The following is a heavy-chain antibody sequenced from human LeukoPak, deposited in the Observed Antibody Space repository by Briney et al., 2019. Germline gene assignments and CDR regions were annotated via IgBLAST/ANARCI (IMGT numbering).Heavy chain of an antibody. CDR2: ISYDGSNK. J-gene: IGHJ4*02. V-gene: IGHV3-30*03. D-gene: IGHD2-15*01. CDR1: GFTFSSYG. CDR3: AREISGVGAWYLGY. Sequence: GRSLRLSCAASGFTFSSYGMHWVRQAPGKGLEWVAVISYDGSNKYYADSVKGRFTISRDNSKNTLYLQMNSLRAEDTAVYYCAREISGVGAWYLGYWGQGTLVTVSS.